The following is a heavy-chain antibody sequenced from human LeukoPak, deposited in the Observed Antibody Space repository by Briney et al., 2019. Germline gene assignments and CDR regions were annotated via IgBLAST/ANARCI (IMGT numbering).Heavy chain of an antibody. D-gene: IGHD3-22*01. J-gene: IGHJ4*02. CDR1: GFTFSSYA. CDR2: ISYDGRNK. CDR3: ARDTATMNQQLDY. V-gene: IGHV3-30-3*01. Sequence: PGRSLRLSCAASGFTFSSYALHWVRQAPGKGLEWIAVISYDGRNKYYADSVKGRFTISRDNSKNTLYMQLNSLRVEDTAMYYCARDTATMNQQLDYWGQGALVTVSS.